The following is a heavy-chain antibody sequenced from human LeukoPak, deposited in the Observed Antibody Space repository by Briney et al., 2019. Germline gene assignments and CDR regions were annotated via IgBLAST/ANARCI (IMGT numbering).Heavy chain of an antibody. V-gene: IGHV3-23*01. CDR1: GFTFAGYA. J-gene: IGHJ4*02. D-gene: IGHD6-6*01. CDR2: ISGSGGST. CDR3: AHRGSSGPFDY. Sequence: PGGSLSLSCAASGFTFAGYAMTWVRQAPGKGLEWVSLISGSGGSTYYADVVKGRFTISRDNSKNALYLRMNSLRAEDTAVYYCAHRGSSGPFDYWGQGTLVTVSS.